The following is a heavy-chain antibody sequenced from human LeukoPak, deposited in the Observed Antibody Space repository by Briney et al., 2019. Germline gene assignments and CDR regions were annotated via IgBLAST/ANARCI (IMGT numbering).Heavy chain of an antibody. CDR1: GYNFGTSW. CDR2: IYPGDSET. CDR3: ARREYYYGYCDS. Sequence: GESLKISCQGSGYNFGTSWIGWVRQMPGKGLEWMGIIYPGDSETRYSPSFQGQVTISADKSISTAYLQWTSLRASDTAMYYRARREYYYGYCDSWGQGTLVTVSS. J-gene: IGHJ4*02. V-gene: IGHV5-51*01. D-gene: IGHD3-10*01.